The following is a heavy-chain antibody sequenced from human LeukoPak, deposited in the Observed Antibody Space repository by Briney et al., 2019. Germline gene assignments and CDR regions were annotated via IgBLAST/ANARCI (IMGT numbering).Heavy chain of an antibody. Sequence: GGSLRLSCAASGFTFSSYSMNWVRQAPGEGLEWVSYISSSSSTIYYADSVKGRFTISRDNAKNSLYLQMNSLRAEDTAVYYCAREEPPGNSWGQGTLVTVSS. J-gene: IGHJ4*02. CDR2: ISSSSSTI. D-gene: IGHD4-23*01. V-gene: IGHV3-48*04. CDR1: GFTFSSYS. CDR3: AREEPPGNS.